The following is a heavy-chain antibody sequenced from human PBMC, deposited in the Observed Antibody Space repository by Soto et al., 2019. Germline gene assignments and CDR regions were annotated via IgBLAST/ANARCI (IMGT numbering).Heavy chain of an antibody. V-gene: IGHV3-30-3*01. CDR3: ARDSYYYYNIDV. Sequence: GGSLRLSCAASGFNFSSSAMHWVRQAPGKGLEWVAVISYEGSNKYYADSVKGRFTISRDNSQHTLYLQMNGLRAEDTSMYYCARDSYYYYNIDVWGKGTTVTVSS. D-gene: IGHD2-21*01. CDR2: ISYEGSNK. J-gene: IGHJ6*04. CDR1: GFNFSSSA.